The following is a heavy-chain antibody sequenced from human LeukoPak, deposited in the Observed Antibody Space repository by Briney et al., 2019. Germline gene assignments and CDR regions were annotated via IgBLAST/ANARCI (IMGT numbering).Heavy chain of an antibody. V-gene: IGHV4-30-4*02. CDR2: IYYSGST. J-gene: IGHJ4*02. CDR1: GGSISSGDYY. CDR3: ARDSRVPNGSNHYFDY. Sequence: SETLSLTCTVSGGSISSGDYYWSWIRQPPGKGLEWIGYIYYSGSTYYNPSLKSRVTISVDTSKNQFSLKLNSVTAADTAVYYCARDSRVPNGSNHYFDYWGQGTLVTVSS. D-gene: IGHD5-24*01.